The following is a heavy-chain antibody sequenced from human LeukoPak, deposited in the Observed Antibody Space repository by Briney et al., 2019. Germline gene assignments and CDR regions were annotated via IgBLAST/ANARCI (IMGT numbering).Heavy chain of an antibody. CDR1: GYSFTTYW. D-gene: IGHD2-2*01. Sequence: GESLKISCRGSGYSFTTYWIGGVRQMPGKGLEWMGIIYPGDSDTRYSPSFQGQVTMSADKSINTAYLQWSSLKASDTAMYYCARRQGCSSTSCPPASWGQGTLVTVSS. CDR3: ARRQGCSSTSCPPAS. J-gene: IGHJ5*02. CDR2: IYPGDSDT. V-gene: IGHV5-51*01.